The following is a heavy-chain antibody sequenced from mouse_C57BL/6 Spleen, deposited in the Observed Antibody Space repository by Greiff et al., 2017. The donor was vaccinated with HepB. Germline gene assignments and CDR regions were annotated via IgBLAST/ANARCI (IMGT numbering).Heavy chain of an antibody. Sequence: EVQLQQSGPELVKPGASVKIPCKASGYTFTDYNMDWVKQSHGKSLEWIGDINPNNGGTIYNQKFKGKATLTVDKSSSTAYMELRSLTSEDTAVYYCARNDYYGSSPYAMDYWGQGTSVTVSS. J-gene: IGHJ4*01. D-gene: IGHD1-1*01. CDR3: ARNDYYGSSPYAMDY. CDR2: INPNNGGT. V-gene: IGHV1-18*01. CDR1: GYTFTDYN.